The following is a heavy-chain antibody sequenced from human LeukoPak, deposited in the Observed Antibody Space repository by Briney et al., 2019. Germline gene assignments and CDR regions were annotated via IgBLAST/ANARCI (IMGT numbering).Heavy chain of an antibody. Sequence: GGSLRLSCAASGFTVSSNYMSWVRQAPGKGLEWVSVICSGGSTYYADSVKGRFTISRDNSKNTLYLQMDSLRAEDTAVYYCASSVYCSGGSCYDYYYYMDVWGKGTTVTVSS. D-gene: IGHD2-15*01. CDR1: GFTVSSNY. J-gene: IGHJ6*03. CDR2: ICSGGST. V-gene: IGHV3-53*01. CDR3: ASSVYCSGGSCYDYYYYMDV.